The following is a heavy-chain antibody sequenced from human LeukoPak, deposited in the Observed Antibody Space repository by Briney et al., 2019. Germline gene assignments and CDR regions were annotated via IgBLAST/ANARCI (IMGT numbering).Heavy chain of an antibody. Sequence: SETLSLTCAVSGGSITRSNWWNWVRQPPGKGLEWIGSIYYSGSTYYNPSLKSRVTISVDTSKNQFSLKLSSVTAADTAVYYCARIGSSWYYFDYWGQGTLVTVSS. J-gene: IGHJ4*02. V-gene: IGHV4-39*01. CDR2: IYYSGST. CDR1: GGSITRSNW. D-gene: IGHD6-13*01. CDR3: ARIGSSWYYFDY.